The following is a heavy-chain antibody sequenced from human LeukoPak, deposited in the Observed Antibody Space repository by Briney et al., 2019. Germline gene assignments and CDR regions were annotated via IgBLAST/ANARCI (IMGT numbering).Heavy chain of an antibody. J-gene: IGHJ4*02. CDR2: ISGSGGST. D-gene: IGHD2-8*01. Sequence: GGSLRLSCAASGFTFSSYAMSWVRQAPGKGLEWVSAISGSGGSTYYADSVKGRFTISRDNSKNTLYLQMNSLRAEDTAVYYCASPYCTNGVCYTGATVFDYWGQGTLVTVSS. V-gene: IGHV3-23*01. CDR3: ASPYCTNGVCYTGATVFDY. CDR1: GFTFSSYA.